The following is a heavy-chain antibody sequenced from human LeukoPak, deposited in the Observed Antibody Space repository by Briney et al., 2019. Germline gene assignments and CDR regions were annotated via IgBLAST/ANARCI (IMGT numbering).Heavy chain of an antibody. V-gene: IGHV5-51*01. Sequence: GESLKISCKGSGYSFTSYWIGWVRQMPGKGLEWMGIIYPSDSDTRYSPSFQGQVTISADRSITTAYLQWSSLKASDTAIYYCARKESWQRPEDYWGQGTLVTVSS. CDR2: IYPSDSDT. J-gene: IGHJ4*02. D-gene: IGHD6-25*01. CDR1: GYSFTSYW. CDR3: ARKESWQRPEDY.